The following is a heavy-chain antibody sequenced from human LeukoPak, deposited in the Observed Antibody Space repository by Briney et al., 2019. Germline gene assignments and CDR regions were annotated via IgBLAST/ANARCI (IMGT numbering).Heavy chain of an antibody. CDR1: GGSINNYY. CDR2: IYYSRST. Sequence: SETLFLTRTVSGGSINNYYWGWIRQPPGKGLEWIGTIYYSRSTYYNPSLRSRVTISVDTSKNQFSLKLSSVTAADTAVYYCARPGAWGSLDYWGQGTLVTVSS. V-gene: IGHV4-39*01. CDR3: ARPGAWGSLDY. J-gene: IGHJ4*02. D-gene: IGHD3-10*01.